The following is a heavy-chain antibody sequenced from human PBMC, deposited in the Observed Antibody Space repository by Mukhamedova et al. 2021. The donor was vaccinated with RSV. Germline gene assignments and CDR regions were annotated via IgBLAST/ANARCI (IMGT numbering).Heavy chain of an antibody. CDR3: ASSRNRDYGEDWYFDL. J-gene: IGHJ2*01. CDR2: IYYSGST. D-gene: IGHD4-17*01. V-gene: IGHV4-59*01. Sequence: GKGLEWIGYIYYSGSTNYNPSLKSRVTISVDTSKNQFSLKLSSVTAADTAVYYCASSRNRDYGEDWYFDLWGRGTLVTVSS.